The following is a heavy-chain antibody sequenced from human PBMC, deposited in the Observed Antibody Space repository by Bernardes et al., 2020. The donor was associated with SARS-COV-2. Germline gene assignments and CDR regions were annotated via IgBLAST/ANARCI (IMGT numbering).Heavy chain of an antibody. J-gene: IGHJ4*02. Sequence: SETLSLTCTVSGGSISSYYWSWIRQPPGKGLEWIGYIYYSGSTNYNPSLKSRVTISVDTSKNQFSLKLSSVTAADTAVYYCARHTPPYDFWSGADWYYFDYWGQGTLVTVSS. V-gene: IGHV4-59*08. CDR3: ARHTPPYDFWSGADWYYFDY. D-gene: IGHD3-3*01. CDR2: IYYSGST. CDR1: GGSISSYY.